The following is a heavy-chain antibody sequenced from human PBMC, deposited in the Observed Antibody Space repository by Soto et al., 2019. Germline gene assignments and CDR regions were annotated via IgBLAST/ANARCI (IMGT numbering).Heavy chain of an antibody. CDR3: ARWLSPSSSFDY. Sequence: SETLSLTCAVYGGSFSGYYWSWIRQPPGKGLEWIGEINHSGSTNYNPSLKSRVTISVDTSKNQFSLKLSSVTAADTAVYYCARWLSPSSSFDYWGQGTLVTVSS. V-gene: IGHV4-34*01. J-gene: IGHJ4*02. CDR1: GGSFSGYY. D-gene: IGHD6-6*01. CDR2: INHSGST.